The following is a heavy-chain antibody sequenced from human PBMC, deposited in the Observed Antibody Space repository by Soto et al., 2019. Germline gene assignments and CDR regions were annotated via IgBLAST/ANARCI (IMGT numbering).Heavy chain of an antibody. CDR1: GYTFTGYY. Sequence: QVQLVQSGAEVKKPGASVKVSCKASGYTFTGYYMHWVRQAPGQGLEWMGWIDPNSGGTNYAQKFQGRVTMTRDTAISAAYMELSRLRSDDTAVYYCARDHVVGYYYASSGYSNDAFDIWGPGTMVTVSS. CDR2: IDPNSGGT. D-gene: IGHD3-22*01. J-gene: IGHJ3*02. V-gene: IGHV1-2*02. CDR3: ARDHVVGYYYASSGYSNDAFDI.